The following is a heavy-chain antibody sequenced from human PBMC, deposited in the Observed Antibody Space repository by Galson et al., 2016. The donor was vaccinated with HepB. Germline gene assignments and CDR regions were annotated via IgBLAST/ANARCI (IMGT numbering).Heavy chain of an antibody. CDR3: ASGSQVGAKRPFDY. CDR2: ISYDGSNK. CDR1: GFTFSSYA. Sequence: SLRLSCAASGFTFSSYAMHWVRQAPGKGLEWVAVISYDGSNKNYADPVKGRFTITRDNSKNTVYLQMNSLRAEDTAVYYCASGSQVGAKRPFDYWGQGTLVTVSS. D-gene: IGHD1-26*01. V-gene: IGHV3-30-3*01. J-gene: IGHJ4*02.